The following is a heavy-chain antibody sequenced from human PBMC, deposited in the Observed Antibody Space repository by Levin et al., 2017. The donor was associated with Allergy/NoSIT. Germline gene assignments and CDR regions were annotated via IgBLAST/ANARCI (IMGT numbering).Heavy chain of an antibody. V-gene: IGHV7-4-1*02. CDR1: GYTFTSYA. CDR3: ARGVLITMVQGDFPGVDY. Sequence: ASVKVSCKASGYTFTSYAMNWVRQAPGQGLEWMGWINTNTGNPTYAQGFTGRFVFSLDTSVSTAYLQISSLKAEDTAVYYCARGVLITMVQGDFPGVDYWGQGTLVTVSS. J-gene: IGHJ4*02. D-gene: IGHD3-10*01. CDR2: INTNTGNP.